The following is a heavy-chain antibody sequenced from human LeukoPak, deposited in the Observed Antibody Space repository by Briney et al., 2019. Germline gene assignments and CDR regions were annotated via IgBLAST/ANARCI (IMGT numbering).Heavy chain of an antibody. CDR1: GGTFSSYA. D-gene: IGHD5-24*01. V-gene: IGHV1-69*05. Sequence: SVKVSCKASGGTFSSYAISWVRQAPGQGLEWMGGIIPIFGTANYAQKFQGRVTITTDESTSTAYMELSSLRSEDTAVYYCARGDPDGYNPYPFDYWGQGTLVTVSS. CDR3: ARGDPDGYNPYPFDY. J-gene: IGHJ4*02. CDR2: IIPIFGTA.